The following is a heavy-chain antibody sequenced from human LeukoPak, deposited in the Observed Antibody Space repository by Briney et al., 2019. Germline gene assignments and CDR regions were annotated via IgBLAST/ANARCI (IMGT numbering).Heavy chain of an antibody. CDR1: GGSISSGGYS. V-gene: IGHV4-31*03. J-gene: IGHJ6*02. CDR2: IYYSGST. D-gene: IGHD4-11*01. Sequence: PSEALSLTCTVSGGSISSGGYSWSWIRQHPGKGLEWIGYIYYSGSTYYNPSLKSRVTISVDTSKNQFSLKLSSVTAADTAVYYCARYSTVTTRRRYYYYGMDVWGQGTTVTVSS. CDR3: ARYSTVTTRRRYYYYGMDV.